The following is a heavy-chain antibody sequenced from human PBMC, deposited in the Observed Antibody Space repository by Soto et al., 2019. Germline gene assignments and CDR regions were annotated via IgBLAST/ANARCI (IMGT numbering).Heavy chain of an antibody. CDR2: ISTAGDT. CDR1: GFGFNGYD. V-gene: IGHV3-13*01. D-gene: IGHD3-16*01. CDR3: ASGCDRFDGMYV. Sequence: EVQLVESGGGLVQPGGSLRLSCAASGFGFNGYDMHWVRQAPGKNLEWVAAISTAGDTYYLGSVKGRFTISREDAKNSLTLQMIRQGVGETAVKHCASGCDRFDGMYVRGEGTTVTVSS. J-gene: IGHJ6*04.